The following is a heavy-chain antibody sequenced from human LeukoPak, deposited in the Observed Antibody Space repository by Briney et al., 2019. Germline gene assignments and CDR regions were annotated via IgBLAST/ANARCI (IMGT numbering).Heavy chain of an antibody. CDR3: ARDRGYCSGGSCYRWFDP. V-gene: IGHV4-59*01. CDR2: IYYSGST. D-gene: IGHD2-15*01. Sequence: PSETLSLTCTVSGGSISSDCWSWIRQPPGKGLEWIGYIYYSGSTNYNPSLKSRVTISVDTSKNQFSLKLSSVTAADTAVYYCARDRGYCSGGSCYRWFDPGGQGTLVTVSS. CDR1: GGSISSDC. J-gene: IGHJ5*02.